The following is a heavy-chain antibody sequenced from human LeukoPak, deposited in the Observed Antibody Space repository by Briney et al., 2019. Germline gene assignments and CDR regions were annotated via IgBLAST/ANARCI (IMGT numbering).Heavy chain of an antibody. CDR3: AGSIAAPWNWFDP. CDR2: ITGSGAFT. CDR1: GFTFITYS. Sequence: GGSLRLSCAASGFTFITYSMTWVRQAPGRGLEWVSAITGSGAFTDYADSVKGRFTISRDNPNNSLYLQMNSLRAEDTAVYYCAGSIAAPWNWFDPWGQGTLVTVSS. D-gene: IGHD6-6*01. J-gene: IGHJ5*02. V-gene: IGHV3-23*01.